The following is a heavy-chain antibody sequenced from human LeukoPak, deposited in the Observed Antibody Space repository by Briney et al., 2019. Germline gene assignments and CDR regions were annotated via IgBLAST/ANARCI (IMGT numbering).Heavy chain of an antibody. J-gene: IGHJ3*02. CDR2: IKQDGTER. CDR3: ARDRRYCNSVICFGNDAFDI. D-gene: IGHD2/OR15-2a*01. CDR1: GFTFSWYS. Sequence: PGGSLRLSCAASGFTFSWYSMSWVRQAPGKGLEWVANIKQDGTERDYVDSVRGRFTISRDDAKNSLYLQMNSLRAEDAAVYYCARDRRYCNSVICFGNDAFDIWGQGTMVTVSA. V-gene: IGHV3-7*01.